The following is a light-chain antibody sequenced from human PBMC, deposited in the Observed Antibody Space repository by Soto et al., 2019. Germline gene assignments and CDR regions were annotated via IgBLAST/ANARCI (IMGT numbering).Light chain of an antibody. CDR1: QTISSW. CDR2: KAS. V-gene: IGKV1-5*03. Sequence: DIQMTQSPSTLSVSVGDRVTITCRASQTISSWLAWYQQKPGKAPKLLIYKASTLKSGLPSRFIGSVSGTEFTLTISSLQPDDFATYYCQHYNSYSEAFGQGTKVEL. J-gene: IGKJ1*01. CDR3: QHYNSYSEA.